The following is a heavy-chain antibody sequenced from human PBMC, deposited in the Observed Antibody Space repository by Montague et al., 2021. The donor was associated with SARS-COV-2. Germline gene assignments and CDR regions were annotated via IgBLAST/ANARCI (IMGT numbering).Heavy chain of an antibody. D-gene: IGHD2-21*01. CDR2: ISSSGGGSTK. CDR3: ARDRDWDDWCGMDV. J-gene: IGHJ6*02. Sequence: SLRLSCAASGFTVRSYAMSWVRQAPGKGLEWISYISSSGGGSTKXYTDSVKGRFTISRDNAKNSLYLQRNSLRVEDTGIYYCARDRDWDDWCGMDVWGQGTTVTVSS. CDR1: GFTVRSYA. V-gene: IGHV3-48*03.